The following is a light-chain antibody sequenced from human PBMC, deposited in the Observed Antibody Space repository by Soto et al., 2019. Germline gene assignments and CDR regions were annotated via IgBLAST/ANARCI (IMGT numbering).Light chain of an antibody. Sequence: EIVLTQSPATLSLSPGERATLSCGASQSVSTNYLAWYQQKPGQAPTLLIYGASIRAAGIPDRFSGSGSGTDFTLTIRRLEPDDFAVYYCHQYDSIVQTFGQGTKVDIK. J-gene: IGKJ1*01. CDR1: QSVSTNY. V-gene: IGKV3-20*01. CDR3: HQYDSIVQT. CDR2: GAS.